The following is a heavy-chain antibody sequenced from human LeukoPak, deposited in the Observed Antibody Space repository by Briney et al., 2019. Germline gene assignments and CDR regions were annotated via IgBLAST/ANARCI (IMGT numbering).Heavy chain of an antibody. D-gene: IGHD2-2*02. Sequence: GGSLRLSCAASGFTFSNYEMNWVRHAPGKGLEWVSYISSSGTTIYYADSVKGRFTISRDNAKNSLSLQMNSLKVEDTAVYYCARDHNGPYTFDYWGQGTLVTVSS. CDR2: ISSSGTTI. V-gene: IGHV3-48*03. CDR3: ARDHNGPYTFDY. J-gene: IGHJ4*02. CDR1: GFTFSNYE.